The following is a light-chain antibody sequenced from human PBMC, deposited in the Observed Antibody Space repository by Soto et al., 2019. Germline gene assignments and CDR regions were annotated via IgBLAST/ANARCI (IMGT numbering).Light chain of an antibody. J-gene: IGLJ1*01. Sequence: QSALTQPASVSGSPGQSITISCTGTSSDVGGYNYVSWYQQHPGKAPKLMIYDVSNRPLGVSNRFSGSKSGNTAYLTISGLQAEDDADYYCSSYTRSSFYVVGTGTKLTVL. CDR3: SSYTRSSFYV. CDR1: SSDVGGYNY. V-gene: IGLV2-14*01. CDR2: DVS.